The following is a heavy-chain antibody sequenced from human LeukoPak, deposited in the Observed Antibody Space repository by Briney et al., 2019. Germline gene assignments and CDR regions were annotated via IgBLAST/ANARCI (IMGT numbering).Heavy chain of an antibody. CDR2: ISYDGDKK. V-gene: IGHV3-30-3*01. D-gene: IGHD6-13*01. J-gene: IGHJ5*02. CDR3: TRGALAAGERLKNNWFDP. Sequence: GGSLRLSCTASGFTFSNYAMHWVRQAPGKGLQWVAIISYDGDKKEYTDSVKGRLTISRDNSKNTLSLQMNSLRAEDTALYYCTRGALAAGERLKNNWFDPWGQGTLVTVSS. CDR1: GFTFSNYA.